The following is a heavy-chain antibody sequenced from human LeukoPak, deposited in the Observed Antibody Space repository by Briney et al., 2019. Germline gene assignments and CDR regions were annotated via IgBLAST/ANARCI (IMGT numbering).Heavy chain of an antibody. J-gene: IGHJ6*03. CDR2: INPNSGGT. CDR1: GYTFTGYY. V-gene: IGHV1-2*02. Sequence: GALVKVSCKASGYTFTGYYMHWVRQAPGQGLEWMGWINPNSGGTNYAQKFQGRVTVTRDTSISTAYMDLSSLRSDDTAVYYCARGGFAGNILERASYYYFLDVWGKGTTVTVSS. CDR3: ARGGFAGNILERASYYYFLDV. D-gene: IGHD1-1*01.